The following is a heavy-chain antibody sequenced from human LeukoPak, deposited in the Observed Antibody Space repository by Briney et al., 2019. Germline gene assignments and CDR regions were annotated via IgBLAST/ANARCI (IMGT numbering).Heavy chain of an antibody. V-gene: IGHV3-23*01. D-gene: IGHD6-13*01. CDR3: AKRTSGSSWYSSDY. CDR2: MSGDATST. Sequence: GGSLRLSCAASGCTFSSFAMNWVRQAPGKGLEWVSTMSGDATSTYYADSVKGRFTISRYNSKNTLYLQMNSLRAEDTAVYYCAKRTSGSSWYSSDYWGQGTLVTVSS. CDR1: GCTFSSFA. J-gene: IGHJ4*02.